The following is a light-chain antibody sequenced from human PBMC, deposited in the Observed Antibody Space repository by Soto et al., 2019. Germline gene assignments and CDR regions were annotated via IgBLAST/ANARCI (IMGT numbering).Light chain of an antibody. CDR2: GGS. J-gene: IGKJ2*01. Sequence: EIVLTQSPGTLSLSPGERATLSCRASQSISSSYLDWYQQRPGQAPRLLIYGGSSRATGIPDRFSGSGSGTDFTLTINRLEPEDFAVYYWHCQQYGVSPVYTFGQGTKLEIK. CDR1: QSISSSY. V-gene: IGKV3-20*01. CDR3: QQYGVSPVYT.